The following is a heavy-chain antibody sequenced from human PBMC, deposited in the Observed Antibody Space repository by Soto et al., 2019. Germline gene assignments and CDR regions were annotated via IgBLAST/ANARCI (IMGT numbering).Heavy chain of an antibody. CDR1: GYSFTSYW. D-gene: IGHD6-19*01. CDR2: IYPGDSDT. V-gene: IGHV5-51*01. Sequence: GESLKISCQGSGYSFTSYWIGWVRQTPGKGLEWTGMIYPGDSDTRYSPSFQGQVTISADKSISAAFLQWSSLKASDTAMYYCVRSFDSSGWYDYWGQGTLVTVS. CDR3: VRSFDSSGWYDY. J-gene: IGHJ4*02.